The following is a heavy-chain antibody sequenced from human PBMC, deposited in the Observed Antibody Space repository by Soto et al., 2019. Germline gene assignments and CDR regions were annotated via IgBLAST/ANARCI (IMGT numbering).Heavy chain of an antibody. Sequence: PSETLSLTCTVSGCSISSGGYYWSWIRQHPGKGLEWIGYIYYSGSTYYNPSLKSRVTISVDTSKNQFSLKLSSVTAADTAVYYCAIAVAGKFDYWGQGTLVTVSS. V-gene: IGHV4-31*03. CDR2: IYYSGST. CDR3: AIAVAGKFDY. J-gene: IGHJ4*02. D-gene: IGHD6-19*01. CDR1: GCSISSGGYY.